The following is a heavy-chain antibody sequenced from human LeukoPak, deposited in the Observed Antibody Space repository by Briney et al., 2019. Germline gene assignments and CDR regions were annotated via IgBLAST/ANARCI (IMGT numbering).Heavy chain of an antibody. Sequence: PSETLSLTCAVYGGSFSGYYWSWIRQPPGKGLEWIGEINHSGSTNYNSSLKSRVTISVDTSKNQFSLKLSSVTAADTAVYYCARGKRWSGYYDAKGYFDYWGQGTLVTVSS. CDR2: INHSGST. J-gene: IGHJ4*02. CDR1: GGSFSGYY. CDR3: ARGKRWSGYYDAKGYFDY. D-gene: IGHD4/OR15-4a*01. V-gene: IGHV4-34*01.